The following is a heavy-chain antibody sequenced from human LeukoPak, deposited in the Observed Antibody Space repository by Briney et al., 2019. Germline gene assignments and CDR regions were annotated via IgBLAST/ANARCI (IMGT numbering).Heavy chain of an antibody. D-gene: IGHD6-13*01. CDR1: GFTFSTYD. Sequence: GGSLRLSCAASGFTFSTYDMHWVRQAPGKGLEWVASMRYDGSNKYYADSAKGRFTVSRDNSKNTLYLQMSSLRAEDTAVYYCAKRPAGGFYYSSMDVWGKGTTVTVSS. CDR2: MRYDGSNK. CDR3: AKRPAGGFYYSSMDV. V-gene: IGHV3-30*02. J-gene: IGHJ6*03.